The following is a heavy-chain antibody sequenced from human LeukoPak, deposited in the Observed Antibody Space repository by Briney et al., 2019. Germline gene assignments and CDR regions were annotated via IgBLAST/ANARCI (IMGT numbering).Heavy chain of an antibody. J-gene: IGHJ6*03. CDR2: IRYDGSNK. D-gene: IGHD5-12*01. CDR1: GFTFSSYG. V-gene: IGHV3-30*02. CDR3: ARDRRLPGYYYMDV. Sequence: PGGSLRLSCAASGFTFSSYGMHWVRQAPGKGLEWVAFIRYDGSNKYYAGSVKGRFTISRDNSKNTLYLQMNSLRAEDTAVYYCARDRRLPGYYYMDVWGKGTTVTVS.